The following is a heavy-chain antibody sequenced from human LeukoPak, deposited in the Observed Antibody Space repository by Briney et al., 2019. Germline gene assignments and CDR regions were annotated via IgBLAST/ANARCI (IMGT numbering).Heavy chain of an antibody. CDR3: ARVVFHYYGSGSYSNPFDY. CDR2: MYIGGRA. J-gene: IGHJ4*02. D-gene: IGHD3-10*01. V-gene: IGHV4-4*07. CDR1: GGSIRSYY. Sequence: SGSLSVTCTVSGGSIRSYYWTWIRQSAGEGLGWVGRMYIGGRAKYSPSFESRVTISVAATTNQYSLKLSSVKAADPAVYYCARVVFHYYGSGSYSNPFDYWGQGTLVTVSS.